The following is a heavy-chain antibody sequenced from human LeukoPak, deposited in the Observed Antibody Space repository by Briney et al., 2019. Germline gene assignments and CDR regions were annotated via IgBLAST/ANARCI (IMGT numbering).Heavy chain of an antibody. CDR2: ISRGGGST. J-gene: IGHJ4*02. D-gene: IGHD6-19*01. CDR3: TKINRGEVAGHFDF. Sequence: GGSLRLSCAASEFIFSTYAMSWVRQAPGKGLEWVSAISRGGGSTYYADSVKGRFTISRDNSKNTLYLQMNSLRAEDTALYYCTKINRGEVAGHFDFWGQGTLVTVSS. V-gene: IGHV3-23*01. CDR1: EFIFSTYA.